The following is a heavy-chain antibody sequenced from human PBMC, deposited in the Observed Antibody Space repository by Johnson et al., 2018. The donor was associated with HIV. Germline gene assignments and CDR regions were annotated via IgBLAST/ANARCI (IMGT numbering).Heavy chain of an antibody. D-gene: IGHD2-15*01. Sequence: QVQLVESGGGVVQPGKSLRLSCAASGFTFSSYGMHWVRQAPGKGLEWVAVIWYDGSQKYYTDSVKGRFTISRDNSKNTLYLQMNSLRAEDTAVYYCARSKDCSGGSCPDAFDIWGQGTMVIVSS. CDR1: GFTFSSYG. CDR3: ARSKDCSGGSCPDAFDI. CDR2: IWYDGSQK. V-gene: IGHV3-33*01. J-gene: IGHJ3*02.